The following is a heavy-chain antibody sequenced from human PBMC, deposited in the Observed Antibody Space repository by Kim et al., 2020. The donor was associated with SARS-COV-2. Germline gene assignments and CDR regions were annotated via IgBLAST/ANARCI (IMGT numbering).Heavy chain of an antibody. Sequence: GGSLRLSCAMSGFAFKDYALHWVRQAPGKGLEWVSSISWNSGRIGYADSVKGRFNISRDNAKNSLFLQMNSLTTEDTAVYYCVKGTMVWGVTIDYWGQGTLVTVSS. J-gene: IGHJ4*02. CDR1: GFAFKDYA. CDR3: VKGTMVWGVTIDY. CDR2: ISWNSGRI. V-gene: IGHV3-9*01. D-gene: IGHD3-10*01.